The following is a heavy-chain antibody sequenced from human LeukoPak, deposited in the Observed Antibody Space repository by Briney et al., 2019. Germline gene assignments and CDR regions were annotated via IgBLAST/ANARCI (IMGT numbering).Heavy chain of an antibody. D-gene: IGHD3-10*01. CDR3: TREGTLVGGVINHFDY. V-gene: IGHV6-1*01. J-gene: IGHJ4*02. CDR1: GDSVSSNDAC. CDR2: TFYRSQLYY. Sequence: SQTLSLTCAISGDSVSSNDACWNWISQSPARGLEWLGRTFYRSQLYYDYAVSVKSRITINPDTSNNQFDLQLNSMDPEDRAVYYCTREGTLVGGVINHFDYWAQGTLVTVSS.